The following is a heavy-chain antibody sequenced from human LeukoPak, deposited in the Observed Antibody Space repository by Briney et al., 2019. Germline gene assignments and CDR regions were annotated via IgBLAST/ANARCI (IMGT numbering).Heavy chain of an antibody. CDR2: SYPSDSDT. V-gene: IGHV5-51*01. J-gene: IGHJ4*02. D-gene: IGHD4-17*01. Sequence: GEALMISCRGSCYIFTSYWRVWLGQLAAKDLEGMVSSYPSDSDTRYSPSFQGQITISADKSLSTSYLQWSSLKAWDTAMYYCATMSGLHIHTVTTYDYWGQGTLVTVSS. CDR1: CYIFTSYW. CDR3: ATMSGLHIHTVTTYDY.